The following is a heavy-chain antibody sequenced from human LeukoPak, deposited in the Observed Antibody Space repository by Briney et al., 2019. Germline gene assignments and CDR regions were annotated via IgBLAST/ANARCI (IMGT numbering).Heavy chain of an antibody. CDR2: INHGGST. CDR1: GGSFSGHY. V-gene: IGHV4-34*01. Sequence: SETLSLTCAAYGGSFSGHYWSWVRQPPGKGLEWIGEINHGGSTKNNPSLKSRVTISVDTPKNQFSLTLTSVTAADTAVYYCARGRNYYYDSSGFYSPYDYWGQGSLVTVSS. J-gene: IGHJ4*02. CDR3: ARGRNYYYDSSGFYSPYDY. D-gene: IGHD3-22*01.